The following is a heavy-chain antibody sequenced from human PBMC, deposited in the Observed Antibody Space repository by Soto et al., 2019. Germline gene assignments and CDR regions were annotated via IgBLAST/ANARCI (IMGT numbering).Heavy chain of an antibody. J-gene: IGHJ6*03. CDR1: GFTVSSNY. CDR2: IYSGGST. Sequence: EVQLVESGGGLVQPGGSLRLSCAASGFTVSSNYMSWVRQAPGKGLEWVSVIYSGGSTYYADSVKGRFTISRHNSKNTLYLQMNSLRAEDTAVYYCARERVVPAAISDYYYYMDVWGKGTTVTVSS. D-gene: IGHD2-2*01. V-gene: IGHV3-53*04. CDR3: ARERVVPAAISDYYYYMDV.